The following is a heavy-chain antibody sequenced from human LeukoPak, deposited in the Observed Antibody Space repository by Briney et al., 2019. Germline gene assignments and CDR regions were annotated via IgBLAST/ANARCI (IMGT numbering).Heavy chain of an antibody. CDR3: ARALWGYNLIDYYYYYMDV. Sequence: GSLRLSCAASGFTFSSYWMSWVRQAPGKGLEWVANIKQDGSEKYYVDSVKGRFTISRDNAKNSLYLQMNSLRAEDSAVYYCARALWGYNLIDYYYYYMDVWGKGTTVTVSS. D-gene: IGHD5-24*01. V-gene: IGHV3-7*01. J-gene: IGHJ6*03. CDR2: IKQDGSEK. CDR1: GFTFSSYW.